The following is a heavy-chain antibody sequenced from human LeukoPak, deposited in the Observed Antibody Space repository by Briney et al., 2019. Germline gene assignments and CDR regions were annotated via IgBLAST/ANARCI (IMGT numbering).Heavy chain of an antibody. Sequence: PGGSLRLSCVASGFSFSDAWMSWVRQAPGKGLEWVGRIKSKGSGGTTDYGAPVKGRFTISRDDSKNMVYLQMYSLKPEDTAVYYCSTEAATGFDYWGQGTLVTVSS. CDR2: IKSKGSGGTT. J-gene: IGHJ4*02. CDR1: GFSFSDAW. V-gene: IGHV3-15*01. CDR3: STEAATGFDY. D-gene: IGHD2-15*01.